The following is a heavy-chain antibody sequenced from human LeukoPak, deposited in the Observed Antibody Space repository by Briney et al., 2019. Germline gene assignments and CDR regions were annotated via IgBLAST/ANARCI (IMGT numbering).Heavy chain of an antibody. J-gene: IGHJ4*02. Sequence: GGSLTLSCAPSGIAVTGNYMSWVRQPPGKGLEWVSFISINTDTFYADSVRGRFTISRDSSENTLFLQMNSLRDEDSAVYYCAIAQSWDELFDSWGQGTLVTVSS. CDR1: GIAVTGNY. D-gene: IGHD1-26*01. V-gene: IGHV3-53*01. CDR3: AIAQSWDELFDS. CDR2: ISINTDT.